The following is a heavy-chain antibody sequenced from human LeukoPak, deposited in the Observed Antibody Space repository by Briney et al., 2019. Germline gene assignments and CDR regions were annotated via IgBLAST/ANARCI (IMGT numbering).Heavy chain of an antibody. CDR2: ISYDGSNK. Sequence: GRSLRLSCAASGFTFSSYGMHWVRQAPGKGLEWVAVISYDGSNKYYADSVKGRFTISRDNSKNTLYLQMNSLRAEDTAVYYCAKDQEKLLWFGEPRGGGFDYWGQGTLVTVSS. CDR3: AKDQEKLLWFGEPRGGGFDY. D-gene: IGHD3-10*01. J-gene: IGHJ4*02. V-gene: IGHV3-30*18. CDR1: GFTFSSYG.